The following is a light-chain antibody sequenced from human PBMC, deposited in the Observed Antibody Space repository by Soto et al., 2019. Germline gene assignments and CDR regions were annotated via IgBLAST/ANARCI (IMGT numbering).Light chain of an antibody. CDR2: DVS. CDR3: NSYTTSNTRQIV. J-gene: IGLJ1*01. Sequence: QSVLTQPASVSGSPGQSITISCTGTSSDVDGYNYVSWYQQHPGKAPKFMIYDVSNRPSGVSTCFSGSKSGNTASLTISGLQAEDEADYYCNSYTTSNTRQIVFGTGTKVTVL. CDR1: SSDVDGYNY. V-gene: IGLV2-14*01.